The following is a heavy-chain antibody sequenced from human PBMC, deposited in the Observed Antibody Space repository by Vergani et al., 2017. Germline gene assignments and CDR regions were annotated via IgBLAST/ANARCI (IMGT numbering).Heavy chain of an antibody. D-gene: IGHD2-15*01. CDR3: AKDYLNCSGGSCYPAYFDY. CDR2: ISCSGGST. Sequence: EVQLLESGGGLVQPGGSLRLSCAASGFTFSSYAMSWVRQAPGKGLEWVSAISCSGGSTYYADSVKGRFTISRDNSKNTLYLQMNSLRAEDTAVYYCAKDYLNCSGGSCYPAYFDYWGQGTLVTVSS. V-gene: IGHV3-23*01. CDR1: GFTFSSYA. J-gene: IGHJ4*02.